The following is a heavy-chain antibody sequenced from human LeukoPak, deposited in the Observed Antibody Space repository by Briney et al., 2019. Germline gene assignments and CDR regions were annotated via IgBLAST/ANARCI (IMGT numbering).Heavy chain of an antibody. J-gene: IGHJ4*02. Sequence: SETLSLTCTVSGDSISSFYWSWIRQPAGKGVEWIGRIYSSGSTNYNPSLESRATMSVDTSKNQLSLKLSSVTAADTAVYYCARDVVAAAGTWDYWGQGTLVTVSS. V-gene: IGHV4-4*07. CDR2: IYSSGST. CDR3: ARDVVAAAGTWDY. D-gene: IGHD6-13*01. CDR1: GDSISSFY.